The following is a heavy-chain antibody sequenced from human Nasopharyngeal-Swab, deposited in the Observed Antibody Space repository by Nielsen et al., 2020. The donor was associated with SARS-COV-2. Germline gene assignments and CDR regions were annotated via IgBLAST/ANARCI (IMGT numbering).Heavy chain of an antibody. CDR3: ARGFRGTMVRGVYDY. D-gene: IGHD3-10*01. CDR1: GGSVSSGSYY. CDR2: IYYSGST. Sequence: SETLSLTCTVSGGSVSSGSYYWSWIRQPPGKGLEWIGYIYYSGSTNYNPSPKSRVTISVDTSKNQFSLKLSSVTAADTAVYYCARGFRGTMVRGVYDYWGQGTLVTVSS. V-gene: IGHV4-61*01. J-gene: IGHJ4*02.